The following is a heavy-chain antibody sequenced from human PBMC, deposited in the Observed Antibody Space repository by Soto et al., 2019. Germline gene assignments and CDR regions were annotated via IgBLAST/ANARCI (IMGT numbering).Heavy chain of an antibody. V-gene: IGHV3-30*18. CDR2: VSHDGRNT. CDR1: GFTFSNYG. CDR3: AKGGRQWLVTSDFNY. J-gene: IGHJ4*02. D-gene: IGHD6-19*01. Sequence: GGSLRLSCAASGFTFSNYGMYWVRQAPGKGLEWVAVVSHDGRNTHYADSVKGRFTISRDSSKNTVSLEMTSLRAEDTAVYYCAKGGRQWLVTSDFNYWGQGALVTVSS.